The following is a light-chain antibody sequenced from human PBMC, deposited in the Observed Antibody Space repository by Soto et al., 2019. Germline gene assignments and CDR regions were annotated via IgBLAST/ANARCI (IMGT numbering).Light chain of an antibody. J-gene: IGKJ4*01. V-gene: IGKV3D-15*01. CDR1: DSVRID. CDR2: GAS. CDR3: QQYDDWLRLT. Sequence: EMVMWQSPATLSVSTWERATLSCMASDSVRIDLASYQQKPGQAPRLLIFGASSRPTGIPAQCSGSGSGTEFNLTISSLQSEEFAVYFCQQYDDWLRLTFGGGTKVDIK.